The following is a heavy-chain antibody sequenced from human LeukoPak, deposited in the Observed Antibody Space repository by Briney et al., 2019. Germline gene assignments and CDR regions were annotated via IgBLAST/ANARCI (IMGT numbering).Heavy chain of an antibody. CDR1: GFTFSSYN. CDR2: NSSSSSTI. D-gene: IGHD1-1*01. CDR3: ASGAIVGTSRFAY. Sequence: GGSLRLSCAASGFTFSSYNMNWVRQAPGKGLEWVSYNSSSSSTIYHADSVKGRFTISRDNAKNSLYLQMNSLRAEDTAVYYCASGAIVGTSRFAYWGQGTLVTVSS. V-gene: IGHV3-48*01. J-gene: IGHJ4*02.